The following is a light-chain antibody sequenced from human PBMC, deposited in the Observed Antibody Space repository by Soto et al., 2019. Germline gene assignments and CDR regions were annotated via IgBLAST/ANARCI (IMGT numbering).Light chain of an antibody. CDR1: QSISSY. CDR2: AAS. Sequence: DIQMTQSPSSLSASVGDRVTITCRASQSISSYLNWYQQKPGKAPKLXIYAASSLQSGVPSRFSGSGSGTDFTLTISTLQPEDFATYYCQQLNSYPKTFGQGTKVDIK. V-gene: IGKV1-39*01. CDR3: QQLNSYPKT. J-gene: IGKJ1*01.